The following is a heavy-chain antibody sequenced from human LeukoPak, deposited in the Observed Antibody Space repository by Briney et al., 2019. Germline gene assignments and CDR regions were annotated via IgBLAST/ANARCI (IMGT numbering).Heavy chain of an antibody. J-gene: IGHJ4*02. CDR1: GYTFTGYY. V-gene: IGHV1-2*06. CDR2: INPNSGAT. CDR3: ARDVTNFWSGYSESYFDY. D-gene: IGHD3-3*01. Sequence: ASVKVSCKASGYTFTGYYMHWVRQAPGQGLEWMGRINPNSGATNYAQKFQGRVTMTRDTSISTAYMELSRLRSDDTAVYYCARDVTNFWSGYSESYFDYWGQGTLVTVSS.